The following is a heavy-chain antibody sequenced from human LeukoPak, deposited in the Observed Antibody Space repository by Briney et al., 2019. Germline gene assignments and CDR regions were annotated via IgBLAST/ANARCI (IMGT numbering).Heavy chain of an antibody. Sequence: ASVKVSCKASGGTFSSYAISWVRQAPGQGLEWMGWISAYNGNTNYAQKLQGRVTMTTDTSTSTAYMELRSLRSDDTAVYYCARDSRIVTNYFDYWGQGTLVTVSS. CDR3: ARDSRIVTNYFDY. D-gene: IGHD5-12*01. V-gene: IGHV1-18*01. J-gene: IGHJ4*02. CDR2: ISAYNGNT. CDR1: GGTFSSYA.